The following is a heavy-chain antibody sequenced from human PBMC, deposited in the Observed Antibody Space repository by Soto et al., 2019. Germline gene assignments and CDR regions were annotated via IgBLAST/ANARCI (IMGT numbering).Heavy chain of an antibody. CDR3: ARDLQYYGFGDY. CDR2: ISAYNGNT. V-gene: IGHV1-18*01. J-gene: IGHJ4*02. CDR1: GYTLTELS. Sequence: ASVKVSCKVSGYTLTELSMHWVRQAPGQGLEWMGWISAYNGNTNYAQKLQGRVTMTTDTSTSTAYMELRSLRSDDTAVYYCARDLQYYGFGDYWGQGTLVTVSS. D-gene: IGHD4-17*01.